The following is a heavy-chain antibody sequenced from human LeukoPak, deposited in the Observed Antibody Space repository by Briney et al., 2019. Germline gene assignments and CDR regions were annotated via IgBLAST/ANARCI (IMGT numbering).Heavy chain of an antibody. J-gene: IGHJ4*02. CDR1: GGSISSSSYY. Sequence: SETLSLTCTVSGGSISSSSYYWGWIRQPPGKGLEWIGSIYYSGSTYYNPSLKSRVTISVDTSKNQFSLKLSSVTAADTALYYCARQLGYCSSTSCYADKVDYWGQGTLVTVSS. CDR2: IYYSGST. D-gene: IGHD2-2*01. V-gene: IGHV4-39*01. CDR3: ARQLGYCSSTSCYADKVDY.